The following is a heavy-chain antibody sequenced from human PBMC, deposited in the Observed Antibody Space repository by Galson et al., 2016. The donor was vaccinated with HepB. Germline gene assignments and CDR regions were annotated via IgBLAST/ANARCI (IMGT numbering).Heavy chain of an antibody. CDR3: ARDWGSGWFGP. D-gene: IGHD7-27*01. V-gene: IGHV4-31*03. CDR2: IYYSGST. Sequence: TLSLTCSVSGGSISNGGYYWSWIRQHPGKGLEWIGNIYYSGSTHYNPPLKSRVTLSVDTSKNQFSLKLNSVTAADTAIYYCARDWGSGWFGPWGQGTLVTVSS. J-gene: IGHJ5*02. CDR1: GGSISNGGYY.